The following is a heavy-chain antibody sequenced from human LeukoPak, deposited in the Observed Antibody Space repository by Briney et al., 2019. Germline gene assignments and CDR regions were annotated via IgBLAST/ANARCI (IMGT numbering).Heavy chain of an antibody. Sequence: SVKVSCKASGGTFSSYAISWVRQAPGQGLEWMGRIIPILGIANYAQKFQGRVTITADKSTSTAYMELSSLRSEDTAVYCCARAPGFSPDYWGQGTLVTVSS. CDR1: GGTFSSYA. J-gene: IGHJ4*02. CDR2: IIPILGIA. CDR3: ARAPGFSPDY. D-gene: IGHD3-3*01. V-gene: IGHV1-69*04.